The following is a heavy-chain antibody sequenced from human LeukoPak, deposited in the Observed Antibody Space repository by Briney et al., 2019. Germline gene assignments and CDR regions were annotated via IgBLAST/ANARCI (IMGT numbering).Heavy chain of an antibody. Sequence: ASVKVSCKASGYTFTGYYMHWVRQAPGQGLEWMGWINPNSGGTNYAQKFQGRVTMTRDTFISTAYMELSRLRSDDTAVYYCASVFWYSSSWSFDYWGQGTLVTVSS. CDR2: INPNSGGT. D-gene: IGHD6-13*01. CDR3: ASVFWYSSSWSFDY. J-gene: IGHJ4*02. CDR1: GYTFTGYY. V-gene: IGHV1-2*02.